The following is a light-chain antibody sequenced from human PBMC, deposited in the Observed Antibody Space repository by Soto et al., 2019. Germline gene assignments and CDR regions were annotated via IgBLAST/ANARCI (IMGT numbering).Light chain of an antibody. CDR3: QQYNSYSRN. Sequence: DIQMTQSPSTLSASVGDRVTITCRASQSITTWSAWYQQKPGKAPKLLIYKASSLESGVPSRFSGSGSGTEFTLTISSLQPDDFATYYYQQYNSYSRNFGQGTKLESK. CDR2: KAS. CDR1: QSITTW. J-gene: IGKJ2*01. V-gene: IGKV1-5*03.